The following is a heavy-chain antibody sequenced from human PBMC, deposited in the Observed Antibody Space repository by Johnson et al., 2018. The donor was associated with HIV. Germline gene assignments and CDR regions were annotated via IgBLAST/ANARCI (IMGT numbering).Heavy chain of an antibody. V-gene: IGHV3-30-3*01. J-gene: IGHJ3*02. CDR2: ISYDGSNK. D-gene: IGHD6-6*01. CDR3: ARAERGSSGVDAFDI. Sequence: QVQLVESGGGVVQPGRSLRLSCAASGFTFSSYAMHWVRQTPGKGLEWVAVISYDGSNKYYADSVKGRFTISRDNSKNTLFLQMNTLRAEDTAVYYDARAERGSSGVDAFDIWGQGTMVTVSS. CDR1: GFTFSSYA.